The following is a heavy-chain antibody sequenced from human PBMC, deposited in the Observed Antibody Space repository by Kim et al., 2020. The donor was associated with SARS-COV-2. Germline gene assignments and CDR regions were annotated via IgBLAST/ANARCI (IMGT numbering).Heavy chain of an antibody. Sequence: DYAGSGKTRVTINPDTAKNPFSLQLNSVTAEDTAVYYCARDTPGQKAFDIWGQGTMVTVS. V-gene: IGHV6-1*01. CDR3: ARDTPGQKAFDI. J-gene: IGHJ3*02.